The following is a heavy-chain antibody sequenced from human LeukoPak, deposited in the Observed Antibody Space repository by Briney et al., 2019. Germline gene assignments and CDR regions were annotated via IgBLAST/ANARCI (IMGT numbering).Heavy chain of an antibody. CDR2: ISYSSSHI. V-gene: IGHV3-21*01. CDR3: ATSGGCAMAQQYMDV. Sequence: GGSLRLSCAASGFTFSASGMNWVRQAPGKGLEWVSAISYSSSHIYYADSVKGRFTISRDNAENSLYLQMNTLRAEDTAVYYCATSGGCAMAQQYMDVWGKGTTVTVSS. D-gene: IGHD2-2*01. J-gene: IGHJ6*03. CDR1: GFTFSASG.